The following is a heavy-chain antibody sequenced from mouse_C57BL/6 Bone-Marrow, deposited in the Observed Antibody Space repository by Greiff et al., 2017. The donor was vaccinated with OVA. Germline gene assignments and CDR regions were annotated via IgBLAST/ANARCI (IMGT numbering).Heavy chain of an antibody. Sequence: QVQLQQPGAELVKPGASVKMSCKASGYTFTSYWITWVKQRPGQGLEWIGDIYPGSGSTNYNEKFKSKATLTVDTSSSTAYMQLSSLTSEDSVVYYCARDYDYTSWFAYWGQGTLVTVSA. CDR2: IYPGSGST. V-gene: IGHV1-55*01. J-gene: IGHJ3*01. CDR1: GYTFTSYW. CDR3: ARDYDYTSWFAY. D-gene: IGHD2-4*01.